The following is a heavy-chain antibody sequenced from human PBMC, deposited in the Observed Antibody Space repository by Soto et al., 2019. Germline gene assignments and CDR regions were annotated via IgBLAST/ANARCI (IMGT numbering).Heavy chain of an antibody. V-gene: IGHV4-31*03. CDR3: ATQPRYDSSGYFYY. CDR2: IYYTGST. J-gene: IGHJ4*02. Sequence: PSETLSLTCSVSGISIKSGGYYWTWIRQLPGKGLEWIGDIYYTGSTFYHPSLKTRVTLSMDTSKNQLTLNLGSVTAADTAVYYCATQPRYDSSGYFYYWGQGTQVTVSS. CDR1: GISIKSGGYY. D-gene: IGHD3-22*01.